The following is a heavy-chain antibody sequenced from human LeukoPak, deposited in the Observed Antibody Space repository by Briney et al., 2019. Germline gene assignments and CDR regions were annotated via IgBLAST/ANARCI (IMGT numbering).Heavy chain of an antibody. Sequence: SETLSLTCAVYGGSFSGYYWSWIRQPPGKGLEWIGEINHSGSTNYNPSLKSRVTISVDPSKNQFSLKLSSVTAADTAVYYCARGVAARRGYFQHWGQGTLVTVSS. CDR1: GGSFSGYY. J-gene: IGHJ1*01. D-gene: IGHD6-6*01. V-gene: IGHV4-34*01. CDR3: ARGVAARRGYFQH. CDR2: INHSGST.